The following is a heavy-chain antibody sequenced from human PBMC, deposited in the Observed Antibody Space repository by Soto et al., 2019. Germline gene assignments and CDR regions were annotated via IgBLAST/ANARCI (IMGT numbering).Heavy chain of an antibody. V-gene: IGHV3-30*18. Sequence: QVQLVESGGGVVQPGRSLGLSCAVSGFTFSNYGMHWVRQAPGKGLEWVTVISFDGKVKFYADSVKGRFTISRDNSKNTLYLQMNSLRLDDTAVYYCAKEITPRASNGWPFDSWGQGTLVTFSS. CDR1: GFTFSNYG. D-gene: IGHD6-19*01. J-gene: IGHJ4*02. CDR2: ISFDGKVK. CDR3: AKEITPRASNGWPFDS.